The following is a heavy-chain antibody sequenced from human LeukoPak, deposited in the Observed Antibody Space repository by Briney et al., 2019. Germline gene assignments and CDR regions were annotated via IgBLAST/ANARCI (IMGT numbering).Heavy chain of an antibody. V-gene: IGHV4-4*07. J-gene: IGHJ4*02. CDR3: ARDAYYYDSSGYYNSDY. Sequence: SETLSLTCTVSGGSISSYYWSWIRQPAGKGLEWIGRIYTDGSTYYNPSLKSRVTMSVDTSKNQFSLKLTSVTAADTAVYYCARDAYYYDSSGYYNSDYWGQGTLVTVSS. CDR1: GGSISSYY. CDR2: IYTDGST. D-gene: IGHD3-22*01.